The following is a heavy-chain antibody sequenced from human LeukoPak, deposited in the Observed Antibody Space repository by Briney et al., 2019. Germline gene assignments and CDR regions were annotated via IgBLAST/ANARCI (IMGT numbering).Heavy chain of an antibody. D-gene: IGHD3-22*01. J-gene: IGHJ6*02. V-gene: IGHV1-8*01. CDR3: AREVVSLYYYYGMDV. CDR1: GYTFTSYD. Sequence: ASEKVSCKASGYTFTSYDINWVRQATGQGLEWMGWMNPNSGNTGYAQKFQGRVTMTRNTSISTAYMELSSLRSEDTAVYYCAREVVSLYYYYGMDVWGQGTTVTVSS. CDR2: MNPNSGNT.